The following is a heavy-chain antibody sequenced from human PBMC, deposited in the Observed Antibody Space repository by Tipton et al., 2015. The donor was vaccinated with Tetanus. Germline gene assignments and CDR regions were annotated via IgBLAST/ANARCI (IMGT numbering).Heavy chain of an antibody. D-gene: IGHD4-17*01. CDR2: IYSGGTT. CDR3: TRTISNDYVAA. Sequence: QLVQSGGGLIQPGGSLRLSCAASGFTVSSNFMSWVRQAPGEGLEWVSIIYSGGTTYYADSVKGRFTISRDNSRNTLYLQMSSLRVEDTAVYYCTRTISNDYVAAWGQGTLVTVSS. CDR1: GFTVSSNF. V-gene: IGHV3-53*01. J-gene: IGHJ4*02.